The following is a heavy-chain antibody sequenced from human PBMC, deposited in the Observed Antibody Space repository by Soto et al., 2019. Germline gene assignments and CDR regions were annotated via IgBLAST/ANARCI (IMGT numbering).Heavy chain of an antibody. CDR1: GGSISSSSYY. CDR2: IYYSGST. CDR3: ARMYAIGGDYFDY. Sequence: SETLSLTCTVSGGSISSSSYYWGWIRQPPGKGLEWIGSIYYSGSTYYNPSLKSRVTISVDTSKNQFSLKLSSVTAADTAVYYCARMYAIGGDYFDYWGQGTLVTDYS. D-gene: IGHD2-8*01. J-gene: IGHJ4*02. V-gene: IGHV4-39*01.